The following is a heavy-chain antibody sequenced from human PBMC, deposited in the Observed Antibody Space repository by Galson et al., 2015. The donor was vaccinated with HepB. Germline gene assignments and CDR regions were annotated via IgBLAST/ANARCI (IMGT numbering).Heavy chain of an antibody. CDR2: ISSSSSTI. J-gene: IGHJ4*02. CDR3: ARDPPRQHSSSWYGDGY. Sequence: CAASGFTFSSYSMNWVRQAPGKGLEWVSYISSSSSTIYYADSVKGRFTISRDNAKNSLYLQMNSLRAEDTAVYYCARDPPRQHSSSWYGDGYWGQGTLVTVSS. CDR1: GFTFSSYS. V-gene: IGHV3-48*01. D-gene: IGHD6-13*01.